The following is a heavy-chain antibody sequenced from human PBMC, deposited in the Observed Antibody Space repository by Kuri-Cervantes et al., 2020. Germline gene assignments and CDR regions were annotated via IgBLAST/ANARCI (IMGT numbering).Heavy chain of an antibody. V-gene: IGHV1-46*01. CDR3: ARVHGYSYGQGLDY. CDR1: GYTFTSYD. Sequence: ASVKVSCKASGYTFTSYDINWVRQAPGKGLEWMGIINPSCGSTSYTQKFQGRVTMTRDTSTSTVYMELSSLRSEDTAVYYCARVHGYSYGQGLDYWGQGTLVTVSS. D-gene: IGHD5-18*01. CDR2: INPSCGST. J-gene: IGHJ4*02.